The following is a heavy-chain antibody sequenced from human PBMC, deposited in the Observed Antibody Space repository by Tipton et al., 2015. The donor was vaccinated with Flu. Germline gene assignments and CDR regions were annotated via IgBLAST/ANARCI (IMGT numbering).Heavy chain of an antibody. D-gene: IGHD3-22*01. V-gene: IGHV4-38-2*02. CDR3: ARGYRNYYDSSHLLNY. J-gene: IGHJ4*02. CDR2: IYFSGST. Sequence: LSLTCTVSGYSISSGYYWGWIRQPPGKGLEWIGSIYFSGSTYYSSSLKSRVTISVDTSKNQFSLKLSSVTAADTAVYYCARGYRNYYDSSHLLNYWGQGTLVTVSS. CDR1: GYSISSGYY.